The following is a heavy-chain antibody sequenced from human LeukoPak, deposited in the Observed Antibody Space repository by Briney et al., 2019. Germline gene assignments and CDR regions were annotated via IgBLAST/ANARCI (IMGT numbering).Heavy chain of an antibody. CDR3: ARGPFTSISKYFDY. J-gene: IGHJ4*02. CDR2: ISTTSSYI. Sequence: GGSLRLSCAASGFTFSDYGMSWVRQAPGKGLEWVSSISTTSSYIYYADSMKGRFTISRGNAKNSLYLQMNSLRAEDTAVYYCARGPFTSISKYFDYWGQGTLVTVSS. V-gene: IGHV3-21*01. CDR1: GFTFSDYG. D-gene: IGHD2-2*01.